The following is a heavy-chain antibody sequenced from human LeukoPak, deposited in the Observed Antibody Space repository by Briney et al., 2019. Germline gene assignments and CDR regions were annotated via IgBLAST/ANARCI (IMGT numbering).Heavy chain of an antibody. V-gene: IGHV5-51*01. CDR3: AGRDSSSLGY. Sequence: GESLKISSKGSGYSFTSYWIGWVRQMPGKGLEWMGIIYPGDSDTRYSPTYQCQVTISADKSISIAYLQWSSLKASDTAMYYCAGRDSSSLGYWGQGTLVTVSS. CDR1: GYSFTSYW. CDR2: IYPGDSDT. J-gene: IGHJ4*02. D-gene: IGHD6-13*01.